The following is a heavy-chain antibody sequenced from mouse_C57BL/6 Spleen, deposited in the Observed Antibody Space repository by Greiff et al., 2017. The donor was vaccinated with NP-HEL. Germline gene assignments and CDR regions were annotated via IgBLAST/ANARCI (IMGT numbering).Heavy chain of an antibody. J-gene: IGHJ3*01. D-gene: IGHD1-1*01. Sequence: EVQRVESGEGLVKPGGSLKLSCAASGFTFSSYAMSWVRQTPEKRLEWVAYISSGGDYIYYADTVKGRFTISRDNARNTLYLQMSSLKSEDTAMYYCTRDSHYYGSSYCFAYWGQGTLVTVSA. V-gene: IGHV5-9-1*02. CDR3: TRDSHYYGSSYCFAY. CDR2: ISSGGDYI. CDR1: GFTFSSYA.